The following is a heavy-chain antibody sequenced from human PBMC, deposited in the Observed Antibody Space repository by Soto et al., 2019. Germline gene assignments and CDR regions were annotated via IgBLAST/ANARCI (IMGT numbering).Heavy chain of an antibody. Sequence: PGGSLRLSCAASGFSFSTYSMNWVRQAPGKGLEWVSAIIGSSTYIFYADSVKGRFTVSRDNSKNTLFLQMNSLRAEDTAVYYCVKGSASTRPYFFDYWGQGTLVTVSS. V-gene: IGHV3-21*03. CDR2: IIGSSTYI. CDR3: VKGSASTRPYFFDY. J-gene: IGHJ4*02. D-gene: IGHD6-6*01. CDR1: GFSFSTYS.